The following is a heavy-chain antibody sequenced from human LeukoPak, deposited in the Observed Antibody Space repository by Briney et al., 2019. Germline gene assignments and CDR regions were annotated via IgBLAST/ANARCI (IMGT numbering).Heavy chain of an antibody. Sequence: PSQTLSLTCTVSGGSISSGGYYWSWIRQHPGKGLEWIGYIYYSGSTNYNPSLKSRATISIDTSKNQFSLKLSSVTAADTAVYYCARGATGLYQLRYYYYYMDVWGKGTTVTVSS. J-gene: IGHJ6*03. CDR3: ARGATGLYQLRYYYYYMDV. CDR1: GGSISSGGYY. V-gene: IGHV4-61*08. D-gene: IGHD2-2*01. CDR2: IYYSGST.